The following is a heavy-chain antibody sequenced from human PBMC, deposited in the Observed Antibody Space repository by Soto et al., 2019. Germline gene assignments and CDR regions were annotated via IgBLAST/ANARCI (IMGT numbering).Heavy chain of an antibody. J-gene: IGHJ4*02. Sequence: SETMSLTCNVSVVTVGGDYWNCIRQPPGKTLEWIGSIYYTGGTNDKPSLKSRVTISVDTSKNHFSLKFNSLTAADTAVYYCASGTLSTIAAPDSWGQGTLVTVSS. CDR1: VVTVGGDY. D-gene: IGHD6-13*01. V-gene: IGHV4-59*02. CDR2: IYYTGGT. CDR3: ASGTLSTIAAPDS.